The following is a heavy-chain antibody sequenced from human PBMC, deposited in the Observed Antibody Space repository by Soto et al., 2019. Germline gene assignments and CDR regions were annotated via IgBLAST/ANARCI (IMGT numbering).Heavy chain of an antibody. CDR3: ATLVVVIGGVAFDI. CDR2: IYTSGST. J-gene: IGHJ3*02. V-gene: IGHV4-4*07. D-gene: IGHD3-22*01. CDR1: GGSISSYY. Sequence: PSETLSLTCTVSGGSISSYYWSWIRQPAGKGLEWIGRIYTSGSTNYNPSLKSRVTMSVDTSKNQFSLKLSSVTAADTAVYYCATLVVVIGGVAFDIWGQGTMVTVSS.